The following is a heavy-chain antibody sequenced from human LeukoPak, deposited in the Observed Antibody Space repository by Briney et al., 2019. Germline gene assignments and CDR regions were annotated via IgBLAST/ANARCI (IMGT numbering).Heavy chain of an antibody. Sequence: GGSLRLSCAASGFTFSNYWMHWVRQTPGKGLVWVSRINSDASVTTYADSVKGRFTISRDNAKNTLFLQMNSLRAEDTAVYYCARVSSSWHYFDYWGQGTLVTVSS. D-gene: IGHD6-13*01. J-gene: IGHJ4*02. CDR1: GFTFSNYW. CDR3: ARVSSSWHYFDY. CDR2: INSDASVT. V-gene: IGHV3-74*01.